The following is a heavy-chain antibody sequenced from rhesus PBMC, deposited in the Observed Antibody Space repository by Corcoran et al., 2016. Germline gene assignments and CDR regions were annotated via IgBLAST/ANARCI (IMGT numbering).Heavy chain of an antibody. CDR1: GASISSYW. CDR2: INGHSGST. J-gene: IGHJ5-1*01. CDR3: ARDRYNLSNV. D-gene: IGHD3-3*01. V-gene: IGHV4-80*01. Sequence: QVQLQESGPGLVKPSETLSLTCAVSGASISSYWRSCIAQPPGKGLEWIGEINGHSGSTYYNPSLNSRVSISKDASKNQFSLKLNSVTAADTAVYYCARDRYNLSNVWGPGVLVTVSS.